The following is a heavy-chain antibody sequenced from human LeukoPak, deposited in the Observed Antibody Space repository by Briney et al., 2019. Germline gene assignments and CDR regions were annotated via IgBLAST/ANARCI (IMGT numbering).Heavy chain of an antibody. D-gene: IGHD4-17*01. V-gene: IGHV3-33*01. CDR2: IWYDGTNK. CDR3: ARLYYGDYYFDD. Sequence: QPGRSLRLSCAASGFTFSSYGMHWVRQAPGKGLEWVAVIWYDGTNKYYADSVKGRFTISRDNSKNTLYLQMNSLRAEDTAVYYCARLYYGDYYFDDWGQGTLVTVSS. CDR1: GFTFSSYG. J-gene: IGHJ4*02.